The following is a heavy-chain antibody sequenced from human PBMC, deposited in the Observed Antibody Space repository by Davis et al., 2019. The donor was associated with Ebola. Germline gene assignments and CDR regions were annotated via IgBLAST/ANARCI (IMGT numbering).Heavy chain of an antibody. CDR2: IYYSGST. D-gene: IGHD6-19*01. CDR1: GGSISSYY. Sequence: MPSETLSLTCTVSGGSISSYYWSWIRQPPGKGLEWIGYIYYSGSTNYNPSLKSRVTISVDTSKNQFSLKLSSVTAADTAVYYCARDGPIAVAGIFFDYWGQGTLVTVSS. CDR3: ARDGPIAVAGIFFDY. J-gene: IGHJ4*02. V-gene: IGHV4-59*01.